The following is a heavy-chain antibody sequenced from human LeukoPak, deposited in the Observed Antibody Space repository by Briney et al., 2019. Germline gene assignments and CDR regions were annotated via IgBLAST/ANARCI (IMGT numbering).Heavy chain of an antibody. D-gene: IGHD3-10*01. V-gene: IGHV3-21*01. CDR3: ARGMLRGVMDY. CDR2: ICTSTSYI. J-gene: IGHJ4*02. CDR1: GFTFSSYS. Sequence: GGCLRLSCAASGFTFSSYSMNWVRQAPGKGLEWVSSICTSTSYIYYADSVKGRFTISRDNAKNSLYLQMNSLRAEDTAVYYCARGMLRGVMDYWGQGTLVTVSS.